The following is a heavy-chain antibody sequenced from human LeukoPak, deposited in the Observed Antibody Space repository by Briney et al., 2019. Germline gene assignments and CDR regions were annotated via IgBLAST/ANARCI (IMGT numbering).Heavy chain of an antibody. V-gene: IGHV3-7*01. D-gene: IGHD1-26*01. CDR2: IKNDGAVK. J-gene: IGHJ4*02. Sequence: GGSLRLSCAASGFTFSYHWMTWVRQAPGKGLEWVANIKNDGAVKNYVDSVKGRFTISRDNAKNSLYLQMNSLRDEDTAVYYCARDEGVRKVGATLHGGQGTLVTVSS. CDR1: GFTFSYHW. CDR3: ARDEGVRKVGATLH.